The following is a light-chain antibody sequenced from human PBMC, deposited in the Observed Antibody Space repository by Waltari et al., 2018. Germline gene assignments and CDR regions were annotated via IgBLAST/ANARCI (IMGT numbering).Light chain of an antibody. CDR3: QHYGWSSWT. CDR2: AAS. Sequence: DIVLTQSPGTLSLSPGERATLSCMASQSASSSYLAWYQQKPGQAPRLLIYAASTRATGIPDRFSGSGSGTDFTLTISRLEPEDFAVYYCQHYGWSSWT. V-gene: IGKV3-20*01. J-gene: IGKJ1*01. CDR1: QSASSSY.